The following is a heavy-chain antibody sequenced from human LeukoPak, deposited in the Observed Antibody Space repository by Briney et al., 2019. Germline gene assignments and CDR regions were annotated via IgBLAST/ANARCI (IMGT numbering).Heavy chain of an antibody. J-gene: IGHJ4*02. D-gene: IGHD5-24*01. CDR3: AKEERRALYYFDY. CDR2: VSGSGGST. V-gene: IGHV3-23*01. Sequence: GGSLRLSCAASGFTFSSYAMSWVRQAPGKGLEWVSAVSGSGGSTYYADSVKGRFTIPRDNSKNTLYLQMNSLRAEDTAVYYCAKEERRALYYFDYWGQGTLVTVSS. CDR1: GFTFSSYA.